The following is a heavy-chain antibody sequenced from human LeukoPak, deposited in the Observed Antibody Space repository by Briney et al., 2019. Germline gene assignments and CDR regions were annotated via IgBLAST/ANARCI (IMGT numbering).Heavy chain of an antibody. Sequence: SETLSVTCAVYGGSFSGYYWSWIRQPPGKGLEWIGEINHSGSTNYNPSLKSRVIISVDTSKNEISLKLSSVTAADTAVHYCARIDYYDSGHAFDIWGQGTMVTVSS. D-gene: IGHD3-10*01. V-gene: IGHV4-34*01. CDR1: GGSFSGYY. CDR3: ARIDYYDSGHAFDI. CDR2: INHSGST. J-gene: IGHJ3*02.